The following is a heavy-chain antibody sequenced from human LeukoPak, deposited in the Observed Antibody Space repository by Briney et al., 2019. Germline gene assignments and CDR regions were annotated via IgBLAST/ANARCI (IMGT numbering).Heavy chain of an antibody. CDR2: IRSGGGYT. Sequence: GGSLRLSRAASGFTFSSYAMSWVRQAPGKGLEWVSTIRSGGGYTYYADSVKGRFTISRDNSKNTLYLQMNSLRAEDTAVYNCAKSLYYYYYMDVWGKGTTVTVSS. CDR1: GFTFSSYA. J-gene: IGHJ6*03. V-gene: IGHV3-23*01. CDR3: AKSLYYYYYMDV.